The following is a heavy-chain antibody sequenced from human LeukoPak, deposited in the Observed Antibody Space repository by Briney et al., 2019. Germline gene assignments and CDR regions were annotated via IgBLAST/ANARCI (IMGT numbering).Heavy chain of an antibody. CDR2: ISGSGGST. CDR3: ARGTSSSWSVQGNWFDP. J-gene: IGHJ5*02. D-gene: IGHD6-13*01. CDR1: GFTFSSYA. V-gene: IGHV3-23*01. Sequence: GGSLRLSCAASGFTFSSYAMSWVRQAPGKGLEWVSAISGSGGSTYYADSVKGRFTISRDNSKNTLYLQMNSLRAEDTAVYYCARGTSSSWSVQGNWFDPWGQGTLVTVSS.